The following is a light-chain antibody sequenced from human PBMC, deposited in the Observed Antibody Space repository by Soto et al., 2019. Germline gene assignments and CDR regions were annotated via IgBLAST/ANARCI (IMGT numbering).Light chain of an antibody. V-gene: IGKV1-27*01. Sequence: DIQMTQSPSSLSASVGDRVTVTCRASQGIDTYLAWYQQKPGQVPKLLFYAASTLQSGFPSRFSGSGSGTDFTLTISSLQPEDVATYFCQKYTRAPFTFGPGTKVDI. CDR2: AAS. J-gene: IGKJ3*01. CDR1: QGIDTY. CDR3: QKYTRAPFT.